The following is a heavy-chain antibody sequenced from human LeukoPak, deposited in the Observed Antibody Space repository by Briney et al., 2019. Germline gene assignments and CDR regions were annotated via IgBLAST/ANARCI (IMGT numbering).Heavy chain of an antibody. CDR3: AREYSSSSPYFDY. CDR1: GGTFSSYA. CDR2: IIPIFGTA. V-gene: IGHV1-69*06. D-gene: IGHD6-6*01. Sequence: SVKVSCKASGGTFSSYAISWVRQAPGQGLEWMGGIIPIFGTANYAQKFQGRVTITADKSTSTAYMELSSLRSEDTAVYYCAREYSSSSPYFDYWGQGTLVTVSS. J-gene: IGHJ4*02.